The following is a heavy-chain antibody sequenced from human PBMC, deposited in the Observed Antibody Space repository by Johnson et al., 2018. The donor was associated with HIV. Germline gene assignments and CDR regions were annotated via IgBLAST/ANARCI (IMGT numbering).Heavy chain of an antibody. CDR2: IKQDGSEK. D-gene: IGHD3-16*01. J-gene: IGHJ3*02. Sequence: VQLVESGRGLVKPGGSLRLSCAASGFTFDDYGMSWVRQAPGKGLEWVANIKQDGSEKYYVDSVKGRFTISRDNSKNTLYLQMNSLRAEDTAVYYCAKGLGGAFDIWGQGTMVTVSS. V-gene: IGHV3-7*03. CDR3: AKGLGGAFDI. CDR1: GFTFDDYG.